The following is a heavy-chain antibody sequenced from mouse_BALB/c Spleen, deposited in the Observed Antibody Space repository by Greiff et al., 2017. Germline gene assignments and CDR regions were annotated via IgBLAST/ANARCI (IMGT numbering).Heavy chain of an antibody. J-gene: IGHJ1*01. CDR3: ARADYGSSYWYFDG. D-gene: IGHD1-1*01. V-gene: IGHV1S29*02. CDR2: IYPYNGGT. Sequence: EVQLQQSGPELVKPGASVKISCKASGYTFTDYNMHWVKQSHGKSLEWIGYIYPYNGGTGYNQKFKSKATLTVDNSSSTAYMELRSLTSEDSAVYYCARADYGSSYWYFDGWGAGTAVTVAA. CDR1: GYTFTDYN.